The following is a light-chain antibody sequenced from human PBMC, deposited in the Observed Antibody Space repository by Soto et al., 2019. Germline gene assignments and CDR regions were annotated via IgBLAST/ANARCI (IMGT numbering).Light chain of an antibody. J-gene: IGKJ1*01. V-gene: IGKV3-20*01. CDR1: QSFTSSC. Sequence: EIVLTQSPGTLSLSPGERATLSCRASQSFTSSCLAWYQQKPGQAPRLLIYGASSRAPGIPDRFSGSGSGADFTLTISRPHPEDFAVYYCHQYAVSPRTFGQGTKVDI. CDR3: HQYAVSPRT. CDR2: GAS.